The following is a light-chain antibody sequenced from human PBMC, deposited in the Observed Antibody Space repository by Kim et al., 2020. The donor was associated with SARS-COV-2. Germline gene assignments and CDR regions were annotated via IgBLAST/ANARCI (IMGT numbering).Light chain of an antibody. Sequence: TVTISCTRGSSSIASSYVHWYQPRPGRAPTTVIYDDNERPSGVPDRFSGSIDSSSNTASLTISGLRTEDEADYYCQSYDSTKDCVFGGGTQLTVL. V-gene: IGLV6-57*03. CDR3: QSYDSTKDCV. CDR2: DDN. CDR1: SSSIASSY. J-gene: IGLJ2*01.